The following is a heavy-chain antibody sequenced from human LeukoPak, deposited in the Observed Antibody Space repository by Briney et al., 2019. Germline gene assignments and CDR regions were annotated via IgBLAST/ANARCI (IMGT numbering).Heavy chain of an antibody. Sequence: ASETLSLTCTVSGGSISSYYWSWIRQPPGKGPEWIGYIYYSGSTTYNPSLKSRVTISVDTSRNQFSLKLSSVTAADTAVYYCARRDYSGRYYFDFWGQGTLVTVSS. V-gene: IGHV4-59*08. CDR1: GGSISSYY. J-gene: IGHJ4*02. D-gene: IGHD6-19*01. CDR3: ARRDYSGRYYFDF. CDR2: IYYSGST.